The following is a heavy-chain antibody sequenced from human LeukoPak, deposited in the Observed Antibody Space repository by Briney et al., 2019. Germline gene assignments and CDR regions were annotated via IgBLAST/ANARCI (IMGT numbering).Heavy chain of an antibody. J-gene: IGHJ4*02. Sequence: ASVKVSCKASGYTFTSYYMHWVRQAPGQGLEWMGLINPSSGGTSYAQKFQGRVTMTRDTSISTAYMELSRLRSEDTAVYYCAREDGSGSYQCDYWGEGTLVTVPS. CDR1: GYTFTSYY. CDR2: INPSSGGT. CDR3: AREDGSGSYQCDY. D-gene: IGHD3-10*01. V-gene: IGHV1-2*02.